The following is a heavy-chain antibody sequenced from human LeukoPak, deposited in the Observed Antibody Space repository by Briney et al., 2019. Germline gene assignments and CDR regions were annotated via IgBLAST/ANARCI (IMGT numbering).Heavy chain of an antibody. V-gene: IGHV3-74*01. CDR2: INSDGSST. J-gene: IGHJ4*02. CDR1: GFTFSSYW. D-gene: IGHD2-2*01. CDR3: AKVRPSDIVVVPAAIRPFGY. Sequence: GGSLRLSCAASGFTFSSYWMHWVRQAPGKGLVWVSRINSDGSSTSYADSVKGRFTISRDNSKNTLYLQMNSLRAEDTAVYYCAKVRPSDIVVVPAAIRPFGYWGQGTLVTVSS.